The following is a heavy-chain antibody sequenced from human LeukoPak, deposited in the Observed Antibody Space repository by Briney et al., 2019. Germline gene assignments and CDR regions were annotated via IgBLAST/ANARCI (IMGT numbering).Heavy chain of an antibody. Sequence: PSETLSLTCTVSGGSISSYYWSWIRQPPGKGLEWIGYIYYSGSTNYNPSLKSRVTISVDPSKNQFSLKLSSVTAADTAVYYCAREAYCGGDCYSGFDYWGQGTLATVSS. D-gene: IGHD2-21*02. J-gene: IGHJ4*02. V-gene: IGHV4-59*01. CDR3: AREAYCGGDCYSGFDY. CDR2: IYYSGST. CDR1: GGSISSYY.